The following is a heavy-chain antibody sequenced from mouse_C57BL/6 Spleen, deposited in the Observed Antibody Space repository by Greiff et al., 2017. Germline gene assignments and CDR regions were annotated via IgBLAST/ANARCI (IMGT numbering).Heavy chain of an antibody. CDR3: ARSYGSGYWFAC. V-gene: IGHV5-17*01. D-gene: IGHD1-1*01. J-gene: IGHJ3*01. CDR2: ISSGSSTI. Sequence: EVMLVESGGGLVKPGGSLKLSCAASGFTFSDYGMHWVRQAPEKGLEWVAYISSGSSTIYYADTVKGRFTISRDNAKNTLFLQMTSLRSEDTAMYYCARSYGSGYWFACWGQGTLVTVAA. CDR1: GFTFSDYG.